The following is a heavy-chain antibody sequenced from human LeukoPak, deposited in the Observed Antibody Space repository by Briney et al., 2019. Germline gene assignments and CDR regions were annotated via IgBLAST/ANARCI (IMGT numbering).Heavy chain of an antibody. J-gene: IGHJ4*02. V-gene: IGHV4-61*08. CDR3: ARRARATGGGDYFDY. D-gene: IGHD2-15*01. CDR2: IYYSGST. CDR1: GGSVSSSGSY. Sequence: PSETLSLTCTVSGGSVSSSGSYWSWIRQTPGKGLEWIGDIYYSGSTNYNPSLKSRVTISLDTSRSRFSLQLSSVTAADTAIYYCARRARATGGGDYFDYWGQGTLVTVSS.